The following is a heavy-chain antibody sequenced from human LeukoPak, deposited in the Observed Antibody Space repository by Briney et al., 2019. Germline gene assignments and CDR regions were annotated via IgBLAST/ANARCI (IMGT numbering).Heavy chain of an antibody. J-gene: IGHJ5*02. CDR1: GGSISSLY. V-gene: IGHV4-4*09. Sequence: SETLSLICTVSGGSISSLYCNWIRQPPGKGPEWIGYIHSSGSMSSNPSLKSRVAMSIDTFKKQVSLRLNSVTPTDTAVYYCAREPGFDSSGYLNWFDPWGQGTLVTVSS. D-gene: IGHD3-22*01. CDR2: IHSSGSM. CDR3: AREPGFDSSGYLNWFDP.